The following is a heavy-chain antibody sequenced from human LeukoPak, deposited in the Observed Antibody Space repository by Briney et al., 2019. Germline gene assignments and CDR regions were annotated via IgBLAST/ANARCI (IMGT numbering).Heavy chain of an antibody. CDR2: MNPNSGNT. CDR1: GYTFTSYD. CDR3: ARSENFDFWSGYPYYYYGMDV. D-gene: IGHD3-3*01. J-gene: IGHJ6*02. Sequence: ASVKVSCKASGYTFTSYDINWVRQATGQGLEWTGWMNPNSGNTGYAQKFQGRVTMTRNTSISTAYMELSSQRSEDRVVYYCARSENFDFWSGYPYYYYGMDVWRQGTKVTVCS. V-gene: IGHV1-8*01.